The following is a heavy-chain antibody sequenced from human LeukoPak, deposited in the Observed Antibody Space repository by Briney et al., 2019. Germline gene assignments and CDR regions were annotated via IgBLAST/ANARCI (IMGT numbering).Heavy chain of an antibody. CDR1: GYTFTSYD. J-gene: IGHJ4*02. Sequence: ASVKVSCKASGYTFTSYDINWVRQAPGQGLEWMGIINPSGGSTSYAQKFQGRVTMTRDTSTSTVYMELSSLRSEDTAVYYCARCSRSIVGDNFDYWGQGTLVTVSS. CDR3: ARCSRSIVGDNFDY. D-gene: IGHD1-26*01. CDR2: INPSGGST. V-gene: IGHV1-46*01.